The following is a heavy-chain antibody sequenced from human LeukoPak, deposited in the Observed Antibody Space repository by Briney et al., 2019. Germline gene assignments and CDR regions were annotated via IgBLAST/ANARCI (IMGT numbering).Heavy chain of an antibody. CDR2: ISYDGSDK. CDR1: GFTFSAYA. Sequence: GGSLRLSCAASGFTFSAYAMHWVRQAPGKGLEWVALISYDGSDKYYAGSVKGRFTISRDNPKNTLYLQMNSLRADDTAVYYCAKSLRGTGLDAFDIWGQGTMVTVSS. V-gene: IGHV3-30*18. CDR3: AKSLRGTGLDAFDI. D-gene: IGHD2-8*02. J-gene: IGHJ3*02.